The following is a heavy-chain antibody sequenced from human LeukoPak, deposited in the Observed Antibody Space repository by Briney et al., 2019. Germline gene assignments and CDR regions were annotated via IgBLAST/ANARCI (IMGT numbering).Heavy chain of an antibody. D-gene: IGHD2-15*01. CDR1: GGSISSSSYY. Sequence: SETLSLTCSVPGGSISSSSYYWSWIRQPPGKGLEWIGYIYYSGSTNYNPSLKSRVTISVDTSKNQFSLKLSSVTAADTAVYYCATTKGIYCSGGSCYSGLHGWFDPWGQGTLVTVSS. CDR2: IYYSGST. J-gene: IGHJ5*02. CDR3: ATTKGIYCSGGSCYSGLHGWFDP. V-gene: IGHV4-61*01.